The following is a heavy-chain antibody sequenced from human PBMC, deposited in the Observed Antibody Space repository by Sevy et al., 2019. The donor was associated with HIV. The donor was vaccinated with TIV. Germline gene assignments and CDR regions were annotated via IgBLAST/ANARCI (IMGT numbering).Heavy chain of an antibody. CDR2: FYYTGIT. CDR1: GGPISSHY. D-gene: IGHD3-22*01. V-gene: IGHV4-59*11. CDR3: ARIPSPYYDSSGDLIREFYFDS. J-gene: IGHJ4*02. Sequence: SETLSLICTVSGGPISSHYWSWIRQTPGKGLEWIGSFYYTGITNYNPSFKSRVTMSADTSKNRVSLKVRPVTAADTAVYYCARIPSPYYDSSGDLIREFYFDSWGQGTLVTVSS.